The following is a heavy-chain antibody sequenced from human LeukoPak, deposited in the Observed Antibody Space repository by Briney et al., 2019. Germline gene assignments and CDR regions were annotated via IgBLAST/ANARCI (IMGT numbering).Heavy chain of an antibody. CDR1: GGSISSGDYY. J-gene: IGHJ4*02. D-gene: IGHD2-2*01. CDR2: IYYSGST. CDR3: ARDGPAAIGY. Sequence: SETLSLTCTVSGGSISSGDYYWSWIRQPPGKGLEWIGYIYYSGSTYYNPSLKSRVTISVDTSKNQFSLRLSSVTAADTAVYYCARDGPAAIGYWGQGTLVTVSS. V-gene: IGHV4-30-4*01.